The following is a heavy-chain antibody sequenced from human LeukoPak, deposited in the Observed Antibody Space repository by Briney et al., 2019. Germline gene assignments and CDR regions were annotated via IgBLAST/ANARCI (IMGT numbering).Heavy chain of an antibody. CDR1: GFTLSSYW. D-gene: IGHD1-26*01. Sequence: GGSLRLSCAASGFTLSSYWMHWVRQVPGKGLVWVSRIKSDGSDTRYADSVKGRFTISRDNAKNTLYLQMNSLKTEDTAVYYCTARGPDSDSSVAYWGQGTLVTVSS. V-gene: IGHV3-74*01. CDR2: IKSDGSDT. J-gene: IGHJ4*02. CDR3: TARGPDSDSSVAY.